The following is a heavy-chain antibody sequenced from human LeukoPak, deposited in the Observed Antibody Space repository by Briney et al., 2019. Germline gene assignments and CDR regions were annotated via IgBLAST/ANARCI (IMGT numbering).Heavy chain of an antibody. CDR1: GDSISSSRYY. D-gene: IGHD6-19*01. Sequence: SETLSLTCTVSGDSISSSRYYWGWIRQPPGKGLEWIGSMYYSGSTYYNPSLKSRVAISVDTSKNQFSLKLNSVTAADTAVYYCARASKYSSGWYLTFDFWGQGTLVSVSS. CDR2: MYYSGST. CDR3: ARASKYSSGWYLTFDF. J-gene: IGHJ4*02. V-gene: IGHV4-39*01.